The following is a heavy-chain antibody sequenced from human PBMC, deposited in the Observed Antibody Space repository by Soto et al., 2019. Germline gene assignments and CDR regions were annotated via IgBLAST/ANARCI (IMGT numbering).Heavy chain of an antibody. CDR2: ISGSGIST. Sequence: EGQLLESGGGLVQPGGSLRLSCAASGFTFSSYAMTWVRQAPGQGLEWVSSISGSGISTYYADSVKGRFTISRDNSKNTLYLQMNSQRAEDAAVYYCAKSAGSNAYYPNDYWGQGTLVTVSS. V-gene: IGHV3-23*01. CDR3: AKSAGSNAYYPNDY. D-gene: IGHD3-16*01. CDR1: GFTFSSYA. J-gene: IGHJ4*02.